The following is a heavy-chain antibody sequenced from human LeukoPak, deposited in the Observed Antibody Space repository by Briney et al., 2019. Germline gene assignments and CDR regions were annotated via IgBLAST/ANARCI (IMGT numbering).Heavy chain of an antibody. CDR2: INHNGNVN. CDR3: ARGGGLDV. V-gene: IGHV3-7*03. D-gene: IGHD3-16*01. Sequence: GGSLRLSCAASGFSFSSYWMNWARQAPGKGLEWVASINHNGNVNYYVDSVKGRFTISRDNAKNSLYLQMSNLRAEDAAVYYCARGGGLDVWGQGATVTVSS. CDR1: GFSFSSYW. J-gene: IGHJ6*02.